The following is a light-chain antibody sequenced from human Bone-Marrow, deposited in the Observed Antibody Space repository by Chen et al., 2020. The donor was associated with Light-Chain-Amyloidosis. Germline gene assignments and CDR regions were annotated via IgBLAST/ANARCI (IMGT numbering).Light chain of an antibody. CDR2: EDD. J-gene: IGLJ3*02. Sequence: NFMLTQPHAVSESPGKTVIISCTRSSGSIATNYLQWYQQHPGISPTTVIYEDDKRPSGGPDRISGSIDWSTNSTCLTITGLQNEDEADYYCQSYQGSSQGVFGGGTKLTVL. CDR3: QSYQGSSQGV. V-gene: IGLV6-57*01. CDR1: SGSIATNY.